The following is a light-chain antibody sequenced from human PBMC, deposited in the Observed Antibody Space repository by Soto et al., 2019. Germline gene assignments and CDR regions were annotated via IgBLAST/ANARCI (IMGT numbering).Light chain of an antibody. CDR2: GAS. V-gene: IGKV3-15*01. J-gene: IGKJ1*01. CDR3: QQYNNWPPIT. CDR1: QSVSSN. Sequence: EIVMTQSPATLSLSPGERATLSVRASQSVSSNLAWYQQKPGQAPRLLIYGASTRATGIPARVSGSGSGTEFTLTISSLQSEDFAVYYCQQYNNWPPITFGQGTKVDIK.